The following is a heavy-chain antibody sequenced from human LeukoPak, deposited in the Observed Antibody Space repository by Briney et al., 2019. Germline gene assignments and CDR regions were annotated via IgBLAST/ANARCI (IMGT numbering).Heavy chain of an antibody. J-gene: IGHJ4*02. V-gene: IGHV4-59*08. CDR2: IYYSGST. CDR1: GGSISSDY. Sequence: PSETLSLTCTVSGGSISSDYWSWIRQPPGKGLEWIGHIYYSGSTNYNPSLKSRVTISVDTSKNQISLKLSSVTAADTAVYYCARHRGSNLNRSFDFWGQGALVTVSS. CDR3: ARHRGSNLNRSFDF. D-gene: IGHD1-14*01.